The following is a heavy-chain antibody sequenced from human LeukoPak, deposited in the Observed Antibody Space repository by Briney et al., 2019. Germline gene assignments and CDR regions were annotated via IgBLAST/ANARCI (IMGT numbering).Heavy chain of an antibody. CDR2: INHSGST. CDR1: GGSFSGYY. Sequence: SETLSLTCAVYGGSFSGYYWSWIRQPPGKGLEWIGEINHSGSTNYNPSLKCRVTISVDTSKNQFSLKLSSVTAADTAVYYCARGSSRYYYDSSGHSYWGQGTLVTVSS. D-gene: IGHD3-22*01. CDR3: ARGSSRYYYDSSGHSY. J-gene: IGHJ4*02. V-gene: IGHV4-34*01.